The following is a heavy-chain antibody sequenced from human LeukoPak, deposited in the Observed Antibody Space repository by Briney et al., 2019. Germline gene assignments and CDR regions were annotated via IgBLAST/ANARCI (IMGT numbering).Heavy chain of an antibody. CDR1: GGSIRSYY. Sequence: PSETLSLTCTVSGGSIRSYYWSWIRQSPGKGLEWIGYIYYSGSPNYNPSLKSRVTISVDTSKNQFALKLSSVTAADTAVYYCASVAQYYYDSSGSQVEYYFDYWGQGTLVTVSS. CDR2: IYYSGSP. CDR3: ASVAQYYYDSSGSQVEYYFDY. J-gene: IGHJ4*02. V-gene: IGHV4-59*01. D-gene: IGHD3-22*01.